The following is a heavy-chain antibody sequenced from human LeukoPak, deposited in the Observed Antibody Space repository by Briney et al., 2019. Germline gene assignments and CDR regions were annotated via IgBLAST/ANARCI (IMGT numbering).Heavy chain of an antibody. V-gene: IGHV4-59*01. CDR1: GGSISSYY. D-gene: IGHD5-24*01. CDR3: AREREGDFDY. Sequence: SETLSLTCTVSGGSISSYYWSWIRQPPGKGLEWIGYIYYSGSTNYNPSLKSRVTISVDTSKNQFSLKLSSVTAADTAVYYCAREREGDFDYWGQVSQFTVSS. CDR2: IYYSGST. J-gene: IGHJ4*02.